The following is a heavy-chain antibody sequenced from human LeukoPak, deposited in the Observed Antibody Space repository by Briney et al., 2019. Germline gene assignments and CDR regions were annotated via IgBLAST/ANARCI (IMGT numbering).Heavy chain of an antibody. V-gene: IGHV1-2*02. CDR1: GYTFTGYY. Sequence: ASVKVSCKASGYTFTGYYMHWVRQAPGQGLEWMGWINPNSGGTNYAQKFQGRVTMTRDTSISTAYMELSRLRSDDTAVYYCARDPPRSHDYGDYQLDYWGQGTLVTVSS. D-gene: IGHD4-17*01. CDR2: INPNSGGT. CDR3: ARDPPRSHDYGDYQLDY. J-gene: IGHJ4*02.